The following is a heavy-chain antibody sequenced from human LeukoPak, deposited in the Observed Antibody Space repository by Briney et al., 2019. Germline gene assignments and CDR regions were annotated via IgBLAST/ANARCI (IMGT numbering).Heavy chain of an antibody. CDR2: IIPILGIA. CDR1: GYTFTGYY. D-gene: IGHD5-12*01. Sequence: VASVKVSCKASGYTFTGYYMHWVRQAPGQGLEWMGRIIPILGIANYAQKFQGRVTITADKSTSTAYMELSSLRSEDTAVYYCARDPARYEGLRNWFDPWGQGTLVTVSS. V-gene: IGHV1-69*04. J-gene: IGHJ5*02. CDR3: ARDPARYEGLRNWFDP.